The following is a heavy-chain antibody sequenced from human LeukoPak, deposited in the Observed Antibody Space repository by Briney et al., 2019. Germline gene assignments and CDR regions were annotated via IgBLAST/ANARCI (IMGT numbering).Heavy chain of an antibody. CDR1: GGTFSSYA. CDR2: IIPIFGTA. Sequence: SVKVSCKASGGTFSSYAISWVRQAPGQGLEWMGGIIPIFGTANYAQKFQGRVTITTDESTSTAYMELSSLRSEDTAVYYCASDITMIADDAFDIWGQGTMVTVSS. CDR3: ASDITMIADDAFDI. J-gene: IGHJ3*02. D-gene: IGHD3-22*01. V-gene: IGHV1-69*05.